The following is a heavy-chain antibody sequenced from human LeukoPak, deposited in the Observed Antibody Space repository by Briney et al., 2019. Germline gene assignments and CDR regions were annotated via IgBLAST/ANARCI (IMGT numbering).Heavy chain of an antibody. V-gene: IGHV1-69*04. CDR1: GCTFIRYV. J-gene: IGHJ6*02. CDR2: ISPSVGIP. CDR3: ARVPEYRSSRAYHYFGMDV. Sequence: SVKVSCKPSGCTFIRYVISWVRQAPGQGLEWMGRISPSVGIPNYAQKFQGRVTIPADKSTSIVYMELSSLRTDDTAVYWCARVPEYRSSRAYHYFGMDVWGQGTTVSVSS. D-gene: IGHD6-13*01.